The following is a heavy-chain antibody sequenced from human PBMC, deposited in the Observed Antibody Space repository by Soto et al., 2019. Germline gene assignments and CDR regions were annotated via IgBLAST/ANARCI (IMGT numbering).Heavy chain of an antibody. Sequence: TLSLTCTVSGGSISSGGYYWSWIRQHPGKGLEWIGYIYYSGSTYYNPSLKSRVTISVDTSKNQFSLKLSSVTAADTAVYYCARDSTPYDILTGAIDYWGQGTLVTVSS. CDR3: ARDSTPYDILTGAIDY. V-gene: IGHV4-31*03. CDR2: IYYSGST. CDR1: GGSISSGGYY. D-gene: IGHD3-9*01. J-gene: IGHJ4*02.